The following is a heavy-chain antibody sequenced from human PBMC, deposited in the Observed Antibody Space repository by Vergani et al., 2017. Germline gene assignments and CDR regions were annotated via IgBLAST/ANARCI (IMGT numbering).Heavy chain of an antibody. Sequence: QVQLVQSGAEVKKPGASVKVSCKASGYTFTSYDINWVRQATGQGLEWMGWVNPNSGNTGYAQKFQGRVTMTRNTSISTAYMELSSLSSEDTAVYYCARERGYNWNYSHYYYYMDVWGKGTTVTVSS. J-gene: IGHJ6*03. CDR3: ARERGYNWNYSHYYYYMDV. D-gene: IGHD1-7*01. CDR2: VNPNSGNT. CDR1: GYTFTSYD. V-gene: IGHV1-8*01.